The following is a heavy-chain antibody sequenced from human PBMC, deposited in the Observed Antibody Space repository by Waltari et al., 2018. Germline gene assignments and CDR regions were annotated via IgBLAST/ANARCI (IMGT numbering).Heavy chain of an antibody. V-gene: IGHV3-48*01. J-gene: IGHJ3*02. Sequence: EVQLVESGGGWVQPGGSLRLSCAASGFTFSSNSLTWVRQAPGKGLEWVSYISSGTSTIYYADSVKGRFTISRDNAKNSLYLQMNSLRAEDTAVYYCARGRDGYSEDAFDIWGQGRTVTVSS. CDR1: GFTFSSNS. D-gene: IGHD5-18*01. CDR2: ISSGTSTI. CDR3: ARGRDGYSEDAFDI.